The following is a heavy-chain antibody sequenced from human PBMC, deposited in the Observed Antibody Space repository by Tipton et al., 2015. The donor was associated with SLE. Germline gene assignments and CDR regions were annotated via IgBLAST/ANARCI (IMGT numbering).Heavy chain of an antibody. J-gene: IGHJ4*02. CDR2: LYFSGSI. Sequence: TLSLTCTVSGGSVSSSDHYWGWIRQSPGKGLEWIGSLYFSGSIFYNPSLNSRVTISVDTSKNLLSLNLTSVTAADTAVYYCAKGTYYYDGSGSRILVEFDYWGPGARVTVSS. CDR1: GGSVSSSDHY. CDR3: AKGTYYYDGSGSRILVEFDY. V-gene: IGHV4-39*07. D-gene: IGHD3-22*01.